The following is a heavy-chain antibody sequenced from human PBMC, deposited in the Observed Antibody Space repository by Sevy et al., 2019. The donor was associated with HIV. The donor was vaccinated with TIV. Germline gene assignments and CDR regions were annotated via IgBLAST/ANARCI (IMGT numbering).Heavy chain of an antibody. V-gene: IGHV1-2*07. Sequence: ASVKVSCKASGYIFSDYYIHWVRQAPGQGLEWMAWINSDSGVTNYAHRFQGEVTVTRDTSLRTAYLELTNLKSNETAIYYCARLTTQPTSDLYGLDVWGQGTTVTVSS. CDR3: ARLTTQPTSDLYGLDV. J-gene: IGHJ6*02. D-gene: IGHD4-17*01. CDR2: INSDSGVT. CDR1: GYIFSDYY.